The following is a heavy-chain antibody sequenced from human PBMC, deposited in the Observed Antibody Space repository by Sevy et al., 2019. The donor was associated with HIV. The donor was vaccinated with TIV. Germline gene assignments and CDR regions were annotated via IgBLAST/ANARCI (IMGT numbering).Heavy chain of an antibody. CDR3: ARGGYSSGWYAFDI. J-gene: IGHJ3*02. Sequence: GGSLRLSCAASGFTFSSYDMHWVRQATGKGLEWVSAIGTAGDPYYPGSVKGRFTITREQANNTLYLQMNSLRAGETAAYYCARGGYSSGWYAFDIWGQGTMVTVSS. D-gene: IGHD6-19*01. CDR2: IGTAGDP. CDR1: GFTFSSYD. V-gene: IGHV3-13*05.